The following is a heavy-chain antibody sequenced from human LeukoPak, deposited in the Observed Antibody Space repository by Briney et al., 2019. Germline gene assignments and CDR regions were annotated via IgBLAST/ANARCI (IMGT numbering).Heavy chain of an antibody. V-gene: IGHV3-48*01. CDR3: ARDNVVTTIDDYYYYMDV. CDR1: GFTFSSYS. J-gene: IGHJ6*03. D-gene: IGHD5-12*01. Sequence: GGSLRLSCAASGFTFSSYSMNWVRQAPGKGLEWVSKSRFTISRDNAKNSLYLQMNSLRAEDTAVYYCARDNVVTTIDDYYYYMDVWGKGTTATVSS.